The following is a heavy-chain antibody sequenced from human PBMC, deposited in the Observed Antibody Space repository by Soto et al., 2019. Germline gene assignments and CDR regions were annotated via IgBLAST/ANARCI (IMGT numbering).Heavy chain of an antibody. CDR3: ARGPGSSSSGRLDY. Sequence: ASVKVSCKASGYTFTGYYMHWVRQAPGQGLEWMGWINPNSGGTNYAQKFQGWVTMTRDTSISTAYMELSRLRSDDTAVYYCARGPGSSSSGRLDYWGQGTLVTVSS. D-gene: IGHD6-6*01. CDR2: INPNSGGT. CDR1: GYTFTGYY. J-gene: IGHJ4*02. V-gene: IGHV1-2*04.